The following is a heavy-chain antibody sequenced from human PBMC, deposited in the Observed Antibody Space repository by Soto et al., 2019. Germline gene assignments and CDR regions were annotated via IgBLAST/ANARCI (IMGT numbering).Heavy chain of an antibody. V-gene: IGHV5-51*01. J-gene: IGHJ3*02. CDR3: VRPQAKELGTIRGAFDI. Sequence: EVQLVQSGAEVKKPGESLKISCKGSGDTFTSHWIAWVRQMPGKGPELMGLIYPADSDTRYSPSFEGQVSISVDKSISTAYLQWSFLKASDTAMYYCVRPQAKELGTIRGAFDIWGQGTKVTVSS. D-gene: IGHD3-10*01. CDR2: IYPADSDT. CDR1: GDTFTSHW.